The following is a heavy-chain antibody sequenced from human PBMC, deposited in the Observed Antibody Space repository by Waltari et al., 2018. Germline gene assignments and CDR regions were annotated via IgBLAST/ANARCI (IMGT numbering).Heavy chain of an antibody. Sequence: QVQLQESGPGLVKPSETLSLTCTVSGGSISSYYWSWIRQPPGKGLEWIGYIYYSGGTNYNPSLKSRVTISVDTSKNQFSLKLSSVTAADTAVYYCARADSSSWYYYGMDVWGQGTTVTVSS. CDR2: IYYSGGT. D-gene: IGHD6-13*01. J-gene: IGHJ6*02. V-gene: IGHV4-59*01. CDR3: ARADSSSWYYYGMDV. CDR1: GGSISSYY.